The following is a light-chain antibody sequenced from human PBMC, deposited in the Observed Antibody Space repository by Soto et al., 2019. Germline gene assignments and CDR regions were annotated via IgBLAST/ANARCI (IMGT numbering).Light chain of an antibody. CDR3: LQRVFRVT. J-gene: IGKJ4*01. Sequence: EIVLTQSPATLSLSPGDRASLSCRASQSVSTYLAWYQQKPGQAPRLLIYDSSNRAAGIPARFSGSGSGTDFTLTISSLEPEDFAVYYCLQRVFRVTFGGGTKVEIK. CDR1: QSVSTY. V-gene: IGKV3-11*01. CDR2: DSS.